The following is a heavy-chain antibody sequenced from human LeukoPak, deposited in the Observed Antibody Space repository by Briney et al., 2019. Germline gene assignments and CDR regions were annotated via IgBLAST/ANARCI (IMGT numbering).Heavy chain of an antibody. V-gene: IGHV1-24*01. Sequence: GASVKVSCKVSGYTLTELSMHWVRQAPGKGLEWMGGFDPEDDETIYAQKFQGRVTMTEDTSTDTAYMELSSLRSEDTAVYYCATWLTYYYSSGRSGMDVWGQGTTVTVSS. D-gene: IGHD3-10*01. CDR1: GYTLTELS. CDR2: FDPEDDET. J-gene: IGHJ6*02. CDR3: ATWLTYYYSSGRSGMDV.